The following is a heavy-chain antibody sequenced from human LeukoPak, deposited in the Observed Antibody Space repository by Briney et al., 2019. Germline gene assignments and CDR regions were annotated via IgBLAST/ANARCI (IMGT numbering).Heavy chain of an antibody. CDR3: ARGSWWELNNWFDP. D-gene: IGHD1-26*01. V-gene: IGHV1-8*03. CDR1: GHTFSGYY. CDR2: MNPNSGNT. Sequence: ASVKVSCKASGHTFSGYYMHWVRQATGQGLGWMGWMNPNSGNTGYAQRFQGRVTITRNTSISTAYMELSSLRSEDTAAYYCARGSWWELNNWFDPWGQGTLVTVSS. J-gene: IGHJ5*02.